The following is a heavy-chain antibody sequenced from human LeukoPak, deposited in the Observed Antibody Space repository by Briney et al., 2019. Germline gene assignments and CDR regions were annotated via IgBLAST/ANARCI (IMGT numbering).Heavy chain of an antibody. J-gene: IGHJ4*02. D-gene: IGHD3-10*01. CDR3: ARYVVYGSGKYYFDY. V-gene: IGHV4-39*01. Sequence: KPSETLSLTCTVSGGSVSSTTYYWSWIRQPPGKGLEWIASINYSGSTYYNPSLKSQVTISVDTSENQFSLKLSSVTAADTAVYYCARYVVYGSGKYYFDYWGQGTLVTVSS. CDR1: GGSVSSTTYY. CDR2: INYSGST.